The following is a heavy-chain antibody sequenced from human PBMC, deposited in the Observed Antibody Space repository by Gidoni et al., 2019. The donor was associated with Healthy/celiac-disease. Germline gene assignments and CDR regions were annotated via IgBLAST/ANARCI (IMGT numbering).Heavy chain of an antibody. D-gene: IGHD6-13*01. V-gene: IGHV3-9*02. CDR1: RFSSYDYA. Sequence: EVQLVESGGGLVQPGRSLRLSCAASRFSSYDYAMHWVRQAPGKGLAWVSGISWNSGSIGYADSVKGRFTISRDNAKNSLYLQMNSLRAEDTALYYCAKDRGSSSWEAFDIWGQGTMVTVSS. CDR2: ISWNSGSI. J-gene: IGHJ3*02. CDR3: AKDRGSSSWEAFDI.